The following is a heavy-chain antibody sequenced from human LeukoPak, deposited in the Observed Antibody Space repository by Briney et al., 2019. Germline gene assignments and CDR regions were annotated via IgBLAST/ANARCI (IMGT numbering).Heavy chain of an antibody. V-gene: IGHV3-64D*09. Sequence: GGSLSLSRSASGFTLCRYAVPSVPGAPGNRLEYGSAISRNGGSTYSADSVKGRFNIPRHYSKNRLYLQLSSVICQDTAVYCCVKLPQAVPCNDSSGLNDAFDIWGQGTMVTVSS. CDR3: VKLPQAVPCNDSSGLNDAFDI. D-gene: IGHD3-22*01. CDR1: GFTLCRYA. CDR2: ISRNGGST. J-gene: IGHJ3*02.